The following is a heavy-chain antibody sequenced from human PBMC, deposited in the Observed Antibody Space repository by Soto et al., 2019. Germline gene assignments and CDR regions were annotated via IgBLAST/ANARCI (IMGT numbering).Heavy chain of an antibody. V-gene: IGHV1-8*01. CDR1: GYIFTNYD. Sequence: QVQLVQSGAEVKKPGASVKVSCKASGYIFTNYDINWVRQATGQGLEYLGWINPNSGNTGDVQNFKGRVTMSRNDSINTEYMELNSLRSEDTAVYYWAMVIKYADYSRWFVPGGQGTLVTVSS. D-gene: IGHD4-17*01. CDR3: AMVIKYADYSRWFVP. CDR2: INPNSGNT. J-gene: IGHJ5*02.